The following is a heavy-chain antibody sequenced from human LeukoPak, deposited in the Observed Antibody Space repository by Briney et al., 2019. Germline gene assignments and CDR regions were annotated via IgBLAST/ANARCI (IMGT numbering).Heavy chain of an antibody. V-gene: IGHV4-39*01. Sequence: SETLSLTCTVSGGSISSSSYYWGWIRQPPGKGLEWIGSIYYSGSTYYNPSLKSRVTISVDTSKNQFSLKLSSVTAADTAVYYCARLTAPDYYYYYMDVWGKGTTVTVSS. CDR1: GGSISSSSYY. J-gene: IGHJ6*03. CDR2: IYYSGST. CDR3: ARLTAPDYYYYYMDV. D-gene: IGHD6-25*01.